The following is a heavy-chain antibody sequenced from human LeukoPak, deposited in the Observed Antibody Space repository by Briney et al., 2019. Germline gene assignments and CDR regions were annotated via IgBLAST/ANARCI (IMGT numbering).Heavy chain of an antibody. D-gene: IGHD5-12*01. J-gene: IGHJ4*02. V-gene: IGHV3-53*01. Sequence: GGSLRLSCTVSGFTVSSNSMGWVRQAPGKGLEWVSFIYSDNTHYSDSVKGRFTISRDNSKNTLYLQMNSLRAEDTALYYCAKASLVATIWSYFDYWGQGTLVTVSS. CDR3: AKASLVATIWSYFDY. CDR1: GFTVSSNS. CDR2: IYSDNT.